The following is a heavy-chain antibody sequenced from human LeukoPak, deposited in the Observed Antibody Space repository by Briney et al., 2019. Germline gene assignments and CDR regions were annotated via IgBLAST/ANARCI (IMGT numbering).Heavy chain of an antibody. CDR3: ARGEDVLDY. CDR2: ISSSSSTI. Sequence: PGGSLRLSCAASGFTFSSYSMNWVRQAPGKGLEWVSYISSSSSTIYYADSVKGRFTISRDNAKNSLYLQMDSLRAEDTAVYYCARGEDVLDYWGQGTLVTVSS. V-gene: IGHV3-48*01. J-gene: IGHJ4*02. CDR1: GFTFSSYS.